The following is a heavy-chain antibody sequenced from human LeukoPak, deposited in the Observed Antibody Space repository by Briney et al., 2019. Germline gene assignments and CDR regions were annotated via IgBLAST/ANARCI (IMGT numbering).Heavy chain of an antibody. J-gene: IGHJ4*02. V-gene: IGHV4-34*01. Sequence: SETLPLTCAVYGGSFSGYYWSWIRQPPGKGLEWIGEINHSGSTNYTPSLKSRVTISVDTSKNQFALKLSSVTAADTAVYYCARGVVLTGYHLDFWGRGTLVTVSS. CDR1: GGSFSGYY. D-gene: IGHD3-9*01. CDR3: ARGVVLTGYHLDF. CDR2: INHSGST.